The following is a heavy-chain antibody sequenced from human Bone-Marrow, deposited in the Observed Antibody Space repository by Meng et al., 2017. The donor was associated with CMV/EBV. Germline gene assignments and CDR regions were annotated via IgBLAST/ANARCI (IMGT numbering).Heavy chain of an antibody. D-gene: IGHD2-15*01. Sequence: ASVKVSCKASGYTFTTYDINWVRQATGQGLEWMGWMNPNSGNTGYAQKFQGRVTMTRVPSISTAYMEMSSLTSDDTAVYYCARTRIEVEPDGTKIKYYNYGMDVWGQGTTVTVPS. V-gene: IGHV1-8*01. J-gene: IGHJ6*02. CDR3: ARTRIEVEPDGTKIKYYNYGMDV. CDR2: MNPNSGNT. CDR1: GYTFTTYD.